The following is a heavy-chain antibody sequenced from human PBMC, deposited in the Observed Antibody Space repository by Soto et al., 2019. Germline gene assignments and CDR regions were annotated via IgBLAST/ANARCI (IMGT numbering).Heavy chain of an antibody. CDR1: GYTFTSYD. J-gene: IGHJ6*04. CDR2: MNPNSGNT. Sequence: ASVKVSCKASGYTFTSYDINWVRQATGQGVEWMGWMNPNSGNTGYAQKFQGRVTMTRNTSISTAYMELSSLRSEDTAVYYCARGGYFCSSTSCYGPRDVWGKGTTVTVSS. V-gene: IGHV1-8*01. CDR3: ARGGYFCSSTSCYGPRDV. D-gene: IGHD2-2*01.